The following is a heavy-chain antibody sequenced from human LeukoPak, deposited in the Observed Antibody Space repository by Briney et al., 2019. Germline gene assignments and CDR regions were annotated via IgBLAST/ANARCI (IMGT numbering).Heavy chain of an antibody. J-gene: IGHJ4*02. CDR1: GYSFTTYW. D-gene: IGHD1-26*01. CDR3: ARGGLVGSTKNYFDY. Sequence: GESLKISCKASGYSFTTYWIGWVRQMPGKGLEWMGIIYPGDSDTRYSPSFQGQVTISADKSITTAYLQWSSLKASDTAVYYCARGGLVGSTKNYFDYWGQGTLVTVSS. V-gene: IGHV5-51*01. CDR2: IYPGDSDT.